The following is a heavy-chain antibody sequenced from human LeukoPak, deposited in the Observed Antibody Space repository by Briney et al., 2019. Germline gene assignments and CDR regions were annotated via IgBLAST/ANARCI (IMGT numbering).Heavy chain of an antibody. D-gene: IGHD3-3*01. CDR3: AKGGTWYYDFWSGHLGNAFDI. J-gene: IGHJ3*02. Sequence: PGGSLRLSCAASGFTFSSYGMHWVRQAPGRGLEWVAVISYDGSKKYYAHTMNTPFTISKNNSKNTLYLQMNSLRAEDTAVYYCAKGGTWYYDFWSGHLGNAFDIWGQGTMVTVSS. V-gene: IGHV3-30*18. CDR1: GFTFSSYG. CDR2: ISYDGSKK.